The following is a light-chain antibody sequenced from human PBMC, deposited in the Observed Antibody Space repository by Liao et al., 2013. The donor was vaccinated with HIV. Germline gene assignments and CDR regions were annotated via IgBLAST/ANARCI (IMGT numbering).Light chain of an antibody. CDR1: ALGDRF. CDR3: QVWDRGPAL. V-gene: IGLV3-1*01. Sequence: SYELTQPPSVSVSPGQTANVTCSGDALGDRFVCWYQQRPGQSPVLVIYQDSKRPSGIPGRFSGSSSGNTGTLTISGTQPMDEGDYYCQVWDRGPALFGGGTKLTVL. J-gene: IGLJ2*01. CDR2: QDS.